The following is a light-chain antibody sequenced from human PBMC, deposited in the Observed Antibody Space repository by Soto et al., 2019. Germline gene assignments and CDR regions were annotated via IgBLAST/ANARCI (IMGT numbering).Light chain of an antibody. V-gene: IGKV3-20*01. CDR2: AAS. CDR1: QSVSRSY. J-gene: IGKJ1*01. Sequence: EIVLTQSPGTLSLSPGDRATLSCRASQSVSRSYLGWYQQKPGQAPRLLIYAASTRATGIPARFIGNGSGTEFTLTISSLQSEDFAVYYCQQYNNWWTFGQGTKVDIK. CDR3: QQYNNWWT.